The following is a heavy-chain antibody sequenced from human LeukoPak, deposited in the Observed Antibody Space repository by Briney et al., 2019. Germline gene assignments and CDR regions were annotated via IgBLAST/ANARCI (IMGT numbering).Heavy chain of an antibody. CDR1: GGSFSGYY. CDR3: ASFSSPGDY. D-gene: IGHD6-13*01. J-gene: IGHJ4*02. Sequence: SETLSLTCAVYGGSFSGYYWSWIRQPPGKGLEWIGEINHSGSTNYNPSLKSRVTISVDTSKNQFSLKLSSVTAADTAVYYCASFSSPGDYGGQGTLVTVSS. V-gene: IGHV4-34*01. CDR2: INHSGST.